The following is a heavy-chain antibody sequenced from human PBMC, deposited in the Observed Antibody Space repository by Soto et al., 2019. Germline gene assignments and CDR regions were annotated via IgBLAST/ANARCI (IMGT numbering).Heavy chain of an antibody. Sequence: SGPTLVNPTQTLTLTCTFSGFSLSTPGVGVNWIRQPPGKALEWLALIYWHDDKRYSPSLKSRLTITKDTSKNQVVLTMAKMDPVDTATYYCAHRGGATVGLYYFDYWGQGALVTVSS. CDR1: GFSLSTPGVG. D-gene: IGHD3-16*01. J-gene: IGHJ4*02. CDR2: IYWHDDK. V-gene: IGHV2-5*01. CDR3: AHRGGATVGLYYFDY.